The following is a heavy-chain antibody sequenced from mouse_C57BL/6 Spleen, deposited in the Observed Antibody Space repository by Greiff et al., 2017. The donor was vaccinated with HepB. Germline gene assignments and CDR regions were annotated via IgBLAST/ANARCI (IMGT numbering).Heavy chain of an antibody. CDR2: IDPSDSYT. Sequence: QVQLQQPGAELVMPGASVKLSCKASGYTFTSYWMHWVKQRPGQGLEWIGEIDPSDSYTNYNQKFKGKSTLTVDKSSSTAYMQLSSLTSEDSAVYYCARNYGSSGYAMDYWGQGTSVTVSS. CDR3: ARNYGSSGYAMDY. V-gene: IGHV1-69*01. CDR1: GYTFTSYW. D-gene: IGHD1-1*01. J-gene: IGHJ4*01.